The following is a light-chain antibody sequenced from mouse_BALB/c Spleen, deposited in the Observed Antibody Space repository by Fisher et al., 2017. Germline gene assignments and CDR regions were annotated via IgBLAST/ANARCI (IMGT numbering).Light chain of an antibody. V-gene: IGKV4-59*01. Sequence: IVLTQSPAIMSASPGEKVTMTCSASSSVSYVHWYQQKSGTSPKRWIYDTSKLASGVPARFSGSGSGTSYSLTISSMEAEDAATYYCQQWSSYRTFGGGTKLEIK. CDR2: DTS. J-gene: IGKJ1*01. CDR1: SSVSY. CDR3: QQWSSYRT.